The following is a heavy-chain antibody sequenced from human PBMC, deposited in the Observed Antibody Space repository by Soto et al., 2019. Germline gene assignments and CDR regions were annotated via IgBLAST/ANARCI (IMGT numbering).Heavy chain of an antibody. J-gene: IGHJ4*02. V-gene: IGHV4-39*01. D-gene: IGHD1-26*01. CDR1: GGSITSSSYH. CDR2: IYYSVTT. Sequence: QLQLQESGPGLVKPSETLSLTCTVSGGSITSSSYHWGWIRQPPGKGLEWIGTIYYSVTTYYNTSLNNRVTISVDTSKNQFSLKLDSVTAADTAVYYCARRKNIAGGDFDYWGQGTLVTVSS. CDR3: ARRKNIAGGDFDY.